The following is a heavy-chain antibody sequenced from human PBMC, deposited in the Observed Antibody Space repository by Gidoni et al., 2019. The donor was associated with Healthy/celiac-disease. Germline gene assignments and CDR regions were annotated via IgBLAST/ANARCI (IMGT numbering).Heavy chain of an antibody. CDR2: INPNSGGT. CDR3: AREGARARSGAFDI. J-gene: IGHJ3*02. V-gene: IGHV1-2*06. Sequence: QVQLVQSGAEGKKPGASVKVSCKASGYTFPGYYMHWVRQAPGQGLEWMVRINPNSGGTNYAQKFQGRVTMTRDTSISTAYMELSRLRSDDTAVYYCAREGARARSGAFDIWGQGTMVTVSS. D-gene: IGHD3-10*01. CDR1: GYTFPGYY.